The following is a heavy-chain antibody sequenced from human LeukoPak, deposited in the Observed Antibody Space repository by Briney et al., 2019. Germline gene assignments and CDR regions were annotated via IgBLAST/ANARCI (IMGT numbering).Heavy chain of an antibody. V-gene: IGHV1-24*01. CDR2: FDPEDGET. J-gene: IGHJ6*02. D-gene: IGHD1-1*01. CDR3: ATSTGTTLYYYYYGMDV. CDR1: GYTLTELS. Sequence: ASVKVSCKVSGYTLTELSMHWVRQAPGKGLEWMGGFDPEDGETIYAQKFQGRVTMTEDTSTDTAYTELSSLRSEDTAVYYCATSTGTTLYYYYYGMDVWGQGTTVTVSS.